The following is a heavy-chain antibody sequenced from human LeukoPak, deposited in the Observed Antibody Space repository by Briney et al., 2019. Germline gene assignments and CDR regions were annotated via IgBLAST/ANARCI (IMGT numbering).Heavy chain of an antibody. CDR3: ARDFIGIQLWLLRGSWFDP. V-gene: IGHV4-34*01. CDR2: INHSGST. CDR1: GGSFSGYY. J-gene: IGHJ5*02. Sequence: PSETLSLTCAVYGGSFSGYYWSWIRQPPGKGLEWIGEINHSGSTNYNPSLKSRVTISVDTSKNQFSLKLSSVTAADTAVYYCARDFIGIQLWLLRGSWFDPWGQGTLVTVSS. D-gene: IGHD5-18*01.